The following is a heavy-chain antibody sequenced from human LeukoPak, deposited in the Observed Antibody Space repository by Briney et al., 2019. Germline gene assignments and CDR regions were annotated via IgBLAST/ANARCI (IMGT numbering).Heavy chain of an antibody. D-gene: IGHD5-18*01. CDR1: GDSISSYY. Sequence: KASETLSLTCTVSGDSISSYYWSWIRQPAGKGLEWIGRIYTSGSTNYNPSLKSRVTMSVDTSKNQFSLKLSSVTAADTAVYYCATYSPRGPRIDYWGQGTLVTVSS. J-gene: IGHJ4*02. CDR3: ATYSPRGPRIDY. V-gene: IGHV4-4*07. CDR2: IYTSGST.